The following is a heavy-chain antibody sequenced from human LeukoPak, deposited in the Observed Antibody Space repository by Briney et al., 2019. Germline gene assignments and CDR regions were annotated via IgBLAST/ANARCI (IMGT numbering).Heavy chain of an antibody. CDR3: ARMNYVSSGWGAPFDD. CDR1: GYSIRSGYY. Sequence: PSETLSLTCSVSGYSIRSGYYWGWIRQPPGTGLEWIGSMYHSGSTYYNPSLKSRVTISIDTSKNQVSLQLSSVTATDTAVYYCARMNYVSSGWGAPFDDWGQGTLVTVSS. V-gene: IGHV4-38-2*02. J-gene: IGHJ4*02. D-gene: IGHD3-16*01. CDR2: MYHSGST.